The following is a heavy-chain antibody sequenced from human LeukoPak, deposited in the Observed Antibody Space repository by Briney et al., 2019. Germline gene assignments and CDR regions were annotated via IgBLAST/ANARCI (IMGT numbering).Heavy chain of an antibody. CDR2: INPSGGST. Sequence: ASVKVSCKASGYTFTSYYMQWVRQAPGHGLEWMGVINPSGGSTSYAQKFQGRITMTRDTSTSTVYMDLSSLRSDDTAVYYCASLNWGSGWVNDYWGQGTLVTVSS. CDR3: ASLNWGSGWVNDY. D-gene: IGHD7-27*01. J-gene: IGHJ4*02. V-gene: IGHV1-46*01. CDR1: GYTFTSYY.